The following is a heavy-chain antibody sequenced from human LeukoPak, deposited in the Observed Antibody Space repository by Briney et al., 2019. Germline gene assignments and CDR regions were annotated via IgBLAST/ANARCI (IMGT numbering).Heavy chain of an antibody. Sequence: SETLSLTCTVSGGSISSSSYYWGWIRQPPGKGLEWIGSIYYSGSTYYNPSLKGRVTISVDTSKNQFSLKLSSVTAADTAVYYCASASTVTRLYYFDYWGQGTPVTVSS. CDR1: GGSISSSSYY. CDR2: IYYSGST. J-gene: IGHJ4*02. D-gene: IGHD4-11*01. CDR3: ASASTVTRLYYFDY. V-gene: IGHV4-39*01.